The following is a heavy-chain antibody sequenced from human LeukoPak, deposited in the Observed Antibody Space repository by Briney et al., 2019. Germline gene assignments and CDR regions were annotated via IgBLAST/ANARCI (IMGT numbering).Heavy chain of an antibody. V-gene: IGHV3-30*18. CDR1: GFTFSSYG. CDR2: ISYDGSNK. CDR3: AKGGDGYNSHDAFDI. Sequence: GRSLRLSCAAPGFTFSSYGMHWVRQAPGKGLEWVAVISYDGSNKYYTDSVKGRFTISRDNSKNTLYLQMNSLRAEDTAVYYCAKGGDGYNSHDAFDIWGQGTVVTVSS. D-gene: IGHD5-24*01. J-gene: IGHJ3*02.